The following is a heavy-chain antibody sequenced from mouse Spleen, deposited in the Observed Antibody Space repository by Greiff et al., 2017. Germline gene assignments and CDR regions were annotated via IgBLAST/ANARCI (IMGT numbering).Heavy chain of an antibody. J-gene: IGHJ4*01. V-gene: IGHV1-59*01. D-gene: IGHD6-1*01. CDR2: IDPSDSYT. CDR1: GYTFTSYW. CDR3: ARCSLVYAMDY. Sequence: QVQLQQPGAELVRPGTSVKLSCKASGYTFTSYWMPWVKQRPGQGLEWIGVIDPSDSYTNYNQKFKGKATLTVDTSSSTAYMQLSSLTSEDSAVYYCARCSLVYAMDYWGQGTSVTVSS.